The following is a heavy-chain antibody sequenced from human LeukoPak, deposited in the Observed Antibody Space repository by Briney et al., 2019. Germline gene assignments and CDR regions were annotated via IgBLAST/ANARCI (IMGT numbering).Heavy chain of an antibody. J-gene: IGHJ4*02. Sequence: PGRSLRLSCAASGFTFDDCAMHWVRQAPGRGLEWASGISWNSGSIGYADSVKGRFTISRDNAKNSLYLQMNSLRAEDTALYYCAKDIGITMVRGVIDYWGQGTLVTVSS. CDR2: ISWNSGSI. D-gene: IGHD3-10*01. V-gene: IGHV3-9*01. CDR3: AKDIGITMVRGVIDY. CDR1: GFTFDDCA.